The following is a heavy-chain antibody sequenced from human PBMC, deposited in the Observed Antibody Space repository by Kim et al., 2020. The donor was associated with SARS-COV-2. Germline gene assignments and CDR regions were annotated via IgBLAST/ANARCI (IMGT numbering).Heavy chain of an antibody. J-gene: IGHJ6*02. V-gene: IGHV7-4-1*02. Sequence: ASVKVSCKASGYTFTAVPINWVRQAPGHGLEWMGNINIASGRPTYAQGFTGRFVFSFDTSVTTAFMEISSLKVEDTAIYYCVRGTSSPGMDVWGQGTTVTVSS. CDR1: GYTFTAVP. CDR2: INIASGRP. CDR3: VRGTSSPGMDV.